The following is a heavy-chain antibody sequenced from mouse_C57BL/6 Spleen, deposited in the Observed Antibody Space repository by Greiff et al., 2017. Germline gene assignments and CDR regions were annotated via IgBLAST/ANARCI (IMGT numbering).Heavy chain of an antibody. Sequence: EVKLVESGEGLVKPGGSLKLSCAASGFTFSSYAMSWVRQTPEKRLEWVAYISSGGDYIYYADTVKGRFTISRDNARNTLYLQMSSLKSEDTAMYYCTRDGGYGNYGDYAMDYWGQGTSVTVSS. D-gene: IGHD2-10*02. CDR2: ISSGGDYI. V-gene: IGHV5-9-1*02. CDR3: TRDGGYGNYGDYAMDY. J-gene: IGHJ4*01. CDR1: GFTFSSYA.